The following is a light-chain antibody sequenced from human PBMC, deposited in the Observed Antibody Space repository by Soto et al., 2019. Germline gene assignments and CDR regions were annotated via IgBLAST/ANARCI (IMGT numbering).Light chain of an antibody. CDR3: QQYNDWPT. J-gene: IGKJ2*01. V-gene: IGKV3-15*01. CDR1: QSISSN. CDR2: GAS. Sequence: EIVMTQSQATLSVSPGERATLSCRASQSISSNLAWYQQKPGQAPRLLIYGASTRAPGFPARFSGSGSGTEFTLTISSLQSEDFAVYYCQQYNDWPTFGQGTKLEIK.